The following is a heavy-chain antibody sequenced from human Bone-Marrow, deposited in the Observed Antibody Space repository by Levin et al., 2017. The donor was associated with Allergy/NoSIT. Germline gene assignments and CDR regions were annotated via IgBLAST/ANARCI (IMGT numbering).Heavy chain of an antibody. Sequence: ASVKVSCKASGYTFTGYYMHWVRQAPGQGLEWMGWINPNSGGTNYAQKFQGRVTMTRDTSISTAYMELSRLRSDDTAVYYCARGDIVVVPAAIPDSYYYYGMDVWGQGTTVTVSS. CDR2: INPNSGGT. D-gene: IGHD2-2*02. V-gene: IGHV1-2*02. CDR3: ARGDIVVVPAAIPDSYYYYGMDV. CDR1: GYTFTGYY. J-gene: IGHJ6*02.